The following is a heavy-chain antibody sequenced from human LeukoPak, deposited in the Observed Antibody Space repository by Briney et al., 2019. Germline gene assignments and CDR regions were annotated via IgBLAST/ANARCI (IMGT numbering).Heavy chain of an antibody. Sequence: GGSLRLSCAASGFTFSSYAMSWVRQAPGKGLEWVSAISGSGGSTYYADSVKGRFTISRDNAKNSLYLQMNSLRAEDTAVYYCARAVEDFWSGYYLDYWGQGTLVTVSS. D-gene: IGHD3-3*01. CDR2: ISGSGGST. CDR1: GFTFSSYA. CDR3: ARAVEDFWSGYYLDY. J-gene: IGHJ4*02. V-gene: IGHV3-23*01.